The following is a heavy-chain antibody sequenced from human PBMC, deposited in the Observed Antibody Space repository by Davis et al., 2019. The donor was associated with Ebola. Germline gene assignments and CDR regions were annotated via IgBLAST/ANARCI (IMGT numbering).Heavy chain of an antibody. CDR1: GYTFTSYA. Sequence: ASVKVSCKASGYTFTSYAMHWVRQAPGQRLEWMGWINAGNGNTKYSQKFQGRVTITRDTSASTAYMELSSLRAEDTAVYYCARGGIQLWLLGSWGQGTLVTVSS. CDR3: ARGGIQLWLLGS. J-gene: IGHJ4*02. CDR2: INAGNGNT. V-gene: IGHV1-3*01. D-gene: IGHD5-18*01.